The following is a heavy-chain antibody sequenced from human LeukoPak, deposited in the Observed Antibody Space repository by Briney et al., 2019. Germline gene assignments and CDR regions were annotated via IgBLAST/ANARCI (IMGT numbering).Heavy chain of an antibody. CDR2: INHSGST. CDR1: GGSFSDYY. V-gene: IGHV4-34*01. D-gene: IGHD3-10*01. CDR3: ARVLRGVNWFDP. Sequence: SETLSLTCAVYGGSFSDYYWSWIRQPPGKGLEWIGEINHSGSTNYNPSLKSRVTISVDTSKNQFSLKLSSVTAADTAIYYCARVLRGVNWFDPWGQGTLVTVSS. J-gene: IGHJ5*02.